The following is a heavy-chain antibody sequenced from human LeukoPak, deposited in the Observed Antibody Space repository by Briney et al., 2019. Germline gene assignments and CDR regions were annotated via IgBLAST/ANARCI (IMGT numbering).Heavy chain of an antibody. CDR3: ARANDRGYYYDSSSDFDF. CDR2: IYYSGST. D-gene: IGHD3-22*01. V-gene: IGHV4-59*01. CDR1: GGSISSYF. Sequence: SETLSLTCTVSGGSISSYFWSWIRQPPGKGLEWIGYIYYSGSTNYNPSLKSRATISVDTSKNQFSLKLRSVTAADTAVYYCARANDRGYYYDSSSDFDFRGQGTLVTVSS. J-gene: IGHJ4*02.